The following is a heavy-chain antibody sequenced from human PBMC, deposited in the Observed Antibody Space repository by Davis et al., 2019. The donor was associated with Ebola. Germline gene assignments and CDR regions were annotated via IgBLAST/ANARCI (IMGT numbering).Heavy chain of an antibody. J-gene: IGHJ4*02. D-gene: IGHD2-8*02. CDR2: IKHDESQR. Sequence: PGGSLRLSCVASGFNFPDYYMNWVRQAPGKGLEWVANIKHDESQRYYADSVKGRFYISRDNSKNSLYLQMNSPRAEDTAVYYCARDLKPASAGGVPSDQFDYWGQGTLVTVSS. V-gene: IGHV3-7*01. CDR3: ARDLKPASAGGVPSDQFDY. CDR1: GFNFPDYY.